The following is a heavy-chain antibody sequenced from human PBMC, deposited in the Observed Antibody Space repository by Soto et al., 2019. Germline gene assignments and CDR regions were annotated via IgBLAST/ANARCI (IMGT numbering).Heavy chain of an antibody. D-gene: IGHD2-15*01. CDR3: ARVMTAAATDY. Sequence: ASVKVSCKASGYTFTDYYMHWLRQAPGQGLEWMGWINVNSGGTNYAQRFQGRVTMTRDTSISTGYMELSRLRSDDTAVYYCARVMTAAATDYWGQGTRVTVSS. V-gene: IGHV1-2*02. CDR2: INVNSGGT. CDR1: GYTFTDYY. J-gene: IGHJ4*02.